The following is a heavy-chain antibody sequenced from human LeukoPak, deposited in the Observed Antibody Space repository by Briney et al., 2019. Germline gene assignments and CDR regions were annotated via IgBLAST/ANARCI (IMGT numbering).Heavy chain of an antibody. CDR3: VILRHTLVR. CDR1: EFTFRNYG. D-gene: IGHD3-10*01. CDR2: IWYDGSDK. V-gene: IGHV3-33*01. Sequence: PGGSLRLSCAASEFTFRNYGMHWVRQAPGKGLEWVAVIWYDGSDKYHADSVKGRFTISRDNSKNTLYLQMNSLRVEDTVVYYCVILRHTLVRWGQGTLVTVSS. J-gene: IGHJ4*02.